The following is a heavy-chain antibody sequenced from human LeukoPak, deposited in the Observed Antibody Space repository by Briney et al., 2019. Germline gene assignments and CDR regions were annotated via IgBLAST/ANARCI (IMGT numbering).Heavy chain of an antibody. CDR1: GGSISSYY. J-gene: IGHJ6*02. D-gene: IGHD2-2*01. Sequence: SETLSLTCTVSGGSISSYYWSWIRQPPGKGLEWIGYFYYSGSTNYNPSLKSRDTISVDTSKNQFSLKLSSVTAADTAVYYCARVEYCSSTSCRGYYGMDVWGQGTTVTVSS. CDR2: FYYSGST. V-gene: IGHV4-59*01. CDR3: ARVEYCSSTSCRGYYGMDV.